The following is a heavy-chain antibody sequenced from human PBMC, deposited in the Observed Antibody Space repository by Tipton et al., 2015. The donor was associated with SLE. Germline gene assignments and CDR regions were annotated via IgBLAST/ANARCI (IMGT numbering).Heavy chain of an antibody. CDR2: IWYDGSNK. J-gene: IGHJ1*01. D-gene: IGHD6-19*01. Sequence: QLVQSGGGLVQPGGSLRLSCAASGFTFSSYGMHWVRQAPGKGLEWVAVIWYDGSNKYYEDSVKGRFTISRDNSKNTLYLQMNSLRAEDTAVYYCARDFGSGWSQYIQHWGQGTLVTVSS. V-gene: IGHV3-33*08. CDR1: GFTFSSYG. CDR3: ARDFGSGWSQYIQH.